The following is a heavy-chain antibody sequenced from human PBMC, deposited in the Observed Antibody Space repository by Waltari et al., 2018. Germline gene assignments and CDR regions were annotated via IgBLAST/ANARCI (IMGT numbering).Heavy chain of an antibody. Sequence: EVQLVESGGALVQPGGSLRLSCAASGFNIATYDMHWVRQVTGKGLEWVSAVGTVGDTLYSGSVKGRFTISRENVKNSLYLQMNSLRAGDTAVYYCVRGGSDAFDIWGQGTMVTVSS. D-gene: IGHD3-16*01. J-gene: IGHJ3*02. CDR1: GFNIATYD. V-gene: IGHV3-13*01. CDR2: VGTVGDT. CDR3: VRGGSDAFDI.